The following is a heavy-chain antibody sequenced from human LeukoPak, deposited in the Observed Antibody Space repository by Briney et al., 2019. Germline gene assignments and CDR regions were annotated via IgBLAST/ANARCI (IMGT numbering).Heavy chain of an antibody. Sequence: GASVKVSCKASGYTFTSYDINWVRQATGQGLEWMGWMNPNSGNTGYAQKFQGRVTITRNTSISTAYMELSSLRSEDTAVYYCARVRLYPDPYYYYYMDVWGKGTTVTVSS. CDR1: GYTFTSYD. CDR2: MNPNSGNT. J-gene: IGHJ6*03. D-gene: IGHD2-2*02. CDR3: ARVRLYPDPYYYYYMDV. V-gene: IGHV1-8*03.